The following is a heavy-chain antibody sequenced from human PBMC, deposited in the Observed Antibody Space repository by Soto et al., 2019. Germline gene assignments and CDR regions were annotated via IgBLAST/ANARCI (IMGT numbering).Heavy chain of an antibody. D-gene: IGHD3-16*01. Sequence: ESGGDLVEPGGSLRLSCGASGFIFSTYSMNWVRQAPGKGLEWVAYINTRSSTIYYADSVKGRFTISRDNANNSLYLQMNSLKDVDTAVYYCARALHWGSEYWGQGTLVTVSS. V-gene: IGHV3-48*02. CDR2: INTRSSTI. J-gene: IGHJ4*02. CDR3: ARALHWGSEY. CDR1: GFIFSTYS.